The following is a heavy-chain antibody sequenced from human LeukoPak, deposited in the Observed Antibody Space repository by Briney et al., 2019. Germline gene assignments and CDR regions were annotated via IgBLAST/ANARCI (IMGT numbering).Heavy chain of an antibody. V-gene: IGHV3-7*04. CDR3: TRVGYIDEGIDY. Sequence: GGSLRLSCVASGFPFSSYWMTWVRQAPGKGLEWVANIKQDGSKKSYVDSVKGRFTISRDNAKNSLYLQMNSLRAEDTAIYYCTRVGYIDEGIDYWGQGTLVTISS. J-gene: IGHJ4*02. CDR1: GFPFSSYW. CDR2: IKQDGSKK. D-gene: IGHD5-24*01.